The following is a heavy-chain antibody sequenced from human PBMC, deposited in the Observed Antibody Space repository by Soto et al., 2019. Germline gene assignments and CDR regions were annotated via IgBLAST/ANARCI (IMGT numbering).Heavy chain of an antibody. CDR2: IYYSVST. Sequence: NPSETLSLTCTVSGGSISSYYWSWIRQPPGKGLEWIGYIYYSVSTNYNPSLKSRVTISVDTSKNQFSLKLSSVTAADTAVYYCARGNGYSSSWYLAVWGQGTRVTVSS. D-gene: IGHD6-13*01. CDR3: ARGNGYSSSWYLAV. V-gene: IGHV4-59*01. J-gene: IGHJ6*02. CDR1: GGSISSYY.